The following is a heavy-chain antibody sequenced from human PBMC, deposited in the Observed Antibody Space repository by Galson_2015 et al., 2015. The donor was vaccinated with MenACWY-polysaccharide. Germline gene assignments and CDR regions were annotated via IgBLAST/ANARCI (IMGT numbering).Heavy chain of an antibody. J-gene: IGHJ5*02. V-gene: IGHV3-30*04. CDR3: ARGWAKFDP. Sequence: SLRLSCAASGFTFNIYVMHWVRQTPGKGLEWVAMISYDGSEKNYADSVKGRFTISRDSSKSTLYLQMNSLRPEDAAVYYCARGWAKFDPWGQGTLVTVSS. CDR1: GFTFNIYV. CDR2: ISYDGSEK. D-gene: IGHD1-26*01.